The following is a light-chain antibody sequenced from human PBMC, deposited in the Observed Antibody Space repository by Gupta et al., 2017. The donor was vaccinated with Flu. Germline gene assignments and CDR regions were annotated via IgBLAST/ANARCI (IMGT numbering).Light chain of an antibody. CDR1: SSDIGNYNR. Sequence: QSALTQPPSVSGSPGQSVTISCTGTSSDIGNYNRVSWYQQPPGTAPKLMIYEVSNRPSGVPDRFSGSKSGNTASLTISGLQAEDEAVYYCSSYTSSYTYVFGTGTKLTVL. CDR2: EVS. CDR3: SSYTSSYTYV. V-gene: IGLV2-18*02. J-gene: IGLJ1*01.